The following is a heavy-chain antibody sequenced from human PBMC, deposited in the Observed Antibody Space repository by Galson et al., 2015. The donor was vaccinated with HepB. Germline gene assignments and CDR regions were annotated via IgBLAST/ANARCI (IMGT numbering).Heavy chain of an antibody. CDR3: ARAGIVVVPAAILGAFDI. Sequence: TLSLTCTVSGGSISSGGYYWSWIRQHPGKGLEWIGYIYYSGSTYYNPSLKSRVTISVDTSKNQFSLKLSSVTAADTAVYYCARAGIVVVPAAILGAFDIWGQGTMVTVSS. V-gene: IGHV4-31*03. D-gene: IGHD2-2*02. J-gene: IGHJ3*02. CDR1: GGSISSGGYY. CDR2: IYYSGST.